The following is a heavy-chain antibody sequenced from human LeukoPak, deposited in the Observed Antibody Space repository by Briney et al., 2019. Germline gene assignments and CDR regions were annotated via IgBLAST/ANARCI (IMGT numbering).Heavy chain of an antibody. CDR2: ISSSSTII. D-gene: IGHD6-13*01. CDR3: ARGLTADGKFYYFDY. Sequence: GGSLRLSCAASGFTFSNYNMNWVRQAPGKGLERVSYISSSSTIISYADSVKGRFTTSRDNAKNSLSLQMNSLRAEDTAVYYCARGLTADGKFYYFDYWGQGTLVTVSS. CDR1: GFTFSNYN. J-gene: IGHJ4*02. V-gene: IGHV3-48*01.